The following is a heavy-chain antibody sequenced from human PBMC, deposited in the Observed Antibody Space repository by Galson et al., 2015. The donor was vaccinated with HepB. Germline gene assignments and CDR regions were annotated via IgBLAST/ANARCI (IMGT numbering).Heavy chain of an antibody. CDR2: ISSNGGRT. Sequence: SLRPSCAASGFTFNYAMNWVRQAPGKGLEYVSHISSNGGRTFYADSVKGRFTISRDNSKKTLYLQMSSLRAEDTAVYYCVLEAQTTYHYGSASFLFDYWGQGTLVTVSS. CDR3: VLEAQTTYHYGSASFLFDY. J-gene: IGHJ4*02. V-gene: IGHV3-64D*06. CDR1: GFTFNYA. D-gene: IGHD3-10*01.